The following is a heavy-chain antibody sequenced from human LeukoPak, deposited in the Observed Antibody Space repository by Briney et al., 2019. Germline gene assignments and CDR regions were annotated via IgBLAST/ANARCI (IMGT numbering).Heavy chain of an antibody. CDR2: IYYSGST. V-gene: IGHV4-59*01. CDR3: ARVQESQIDYYFDY. Sequence: SETLSLTCTVSGGSISSYYWSWIRQPPGKGLEWIGYIYYSGSTNYNPSLKSRVTISVDTSKNQFSLKLSSVTAADTAVYYCARVQESQIDYYFDYWGQGTLVAVSS. D-gene: IGHD3-9*01. CDR1: GGSISSYY. J-gene: IGHJ4*02.